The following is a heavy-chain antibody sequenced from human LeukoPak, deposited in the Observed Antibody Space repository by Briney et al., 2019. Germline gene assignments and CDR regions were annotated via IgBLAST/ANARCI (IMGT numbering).Heavy chain of an antibody. D-gene: IGHD6-13*01. J-gene: IGHJ4*02. CDR1: GFTFSSYS. CDR3: ARDGVAAAGAFDY. CDR2: ISSSSSYI. Sequence: GGSLRLSCAASGFTFSSYSMNWVRQAPGKGLEWVSSISSSSSYIYYADSVKGRFTISRDNAKNSLYLQMNSLRAEDTAVYYCARDGVAAAGAFDYWGQGTLVTVSS. V-gene: IGHV3-21*01.